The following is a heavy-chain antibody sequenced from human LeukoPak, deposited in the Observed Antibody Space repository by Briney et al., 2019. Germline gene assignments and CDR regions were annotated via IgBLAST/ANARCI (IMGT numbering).Heavy chain of an antibody. V-gene: IGHV3-74*01. CDR1: GFAVSMYW. CDR2: LDTDVSST. CDR3: TRGLQGIDY. Sequence: PGGSLRLSCAASGFAVSMYWMHWVRQAPGKGLAWVSRLDTDVSSTDYADSVKGRFTISRDNAKNTLYLQMNSLRAEDTAVYYCTRGLQGIDYWGQGTLVTVSS. J-gene: IGHJ4*02. D-gene: IGHD4-11*01.